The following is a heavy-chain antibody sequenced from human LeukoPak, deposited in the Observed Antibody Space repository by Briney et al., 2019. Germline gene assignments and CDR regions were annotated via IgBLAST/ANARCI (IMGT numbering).Heavy chain of an antibody. V-gene: IGHV4-34*01. CDR3: ARGGSKKRGGYYGY. CDR2: INHSGST. J-gene: IGHJ4*02. CDR1: GVSFSGYY. Sequence: SETLSLTCAVYGVSFSGYYWSWIRQPPGKGLEWIGEINHSGSTNYNPSLKSRVTISVDTSKNQFSLKLSSVTAADTAVYYCARGGSKKRGGYYGYWGQGTLVTVSS. D-gene: IGHD3-10*01.